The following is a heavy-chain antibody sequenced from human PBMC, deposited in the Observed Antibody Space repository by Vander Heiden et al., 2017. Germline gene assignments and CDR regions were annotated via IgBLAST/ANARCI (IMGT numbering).Heavy chain of an antibody. V-gene: IGHV1-69*01. CDR2: IIPIFGTA. CDR1: GGTFSSYA. J-gene: IGHJ6*02. D-gene: IGHD6-6*01. Sequence: EVKKPGSSVKVSCKASGGTFSSYAISWVRQAPGQGLEWMGGIIPIFGTANYAQKFQGRVTITADESTSTAYRELSSLRSEDTAVYYCARGIAARGQYYYYYYGMDVWGQGTTVTVSS. CDR3: ARGIAARGQYYYYYYGMDV.